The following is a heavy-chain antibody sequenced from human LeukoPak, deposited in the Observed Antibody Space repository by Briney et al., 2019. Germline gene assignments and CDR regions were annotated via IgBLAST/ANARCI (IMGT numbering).Heavy chain of an antibody. V-gene: IGHV3-74*03. D-gene: IGHD6-6*01. CDR3: ARDQRVTGRPDIDY. CDR1: GFTFRNHW. CDR2: ISSDGSST. J-gene: IGHJ4*02. Sequence: GGSLRLSCAASGFTFRNHWMHWVRQPPGKGLVWVSRISSDGSSTTYADSVKRRFTISRDNAKNTLYLQMNNLRAEDTAMYYCARDQRVTGRPDIDYWGQGTLVIVSS.